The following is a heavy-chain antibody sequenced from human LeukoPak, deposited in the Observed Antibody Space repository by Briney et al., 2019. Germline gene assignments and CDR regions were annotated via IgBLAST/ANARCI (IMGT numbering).Heavy chain of an antibody. CDR1: GITFSSYS. D-gene: IGHD6-13*01. CDR3: ARDGIAAAGGVMGFDP. V-gene: IGHV3-23*01. J-gene: IGHJ5*02. Sequence: GGSLRLSCAASGITFSSYSMSWVRQAPGKGLEWVSSISFSGTTTYYADSVKGRFTVSRDNSKNTLYLQMDGLRAEDTAVYYCARDGIAAAGGVMGFDPWGQGTLVTVSS. CDR2: ISFSGTTT.